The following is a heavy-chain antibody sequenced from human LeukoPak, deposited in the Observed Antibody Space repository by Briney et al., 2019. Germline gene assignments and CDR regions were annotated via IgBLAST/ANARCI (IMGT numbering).Heavy chain of an antibody. V-gene: IGHV3-23*01. CDR3: AKERGDYYDSSGYYKDAFDI. J-gene: IGHJ3*02. D-gene: IGHD3-22*01. Sequence: GGSLRLSCAASGFTFSSYWMSWVRQAPGKGLEWVSAISGSGVTTYYADSVKGRFTISRDNSKNTLHLQMNSLRAEDAAVYYCAKERGDYYDSSGYYKDAFDIWGQGTMVTVSS. CDR2: ISGSGVTT. CDR1: GFTFSSYW.